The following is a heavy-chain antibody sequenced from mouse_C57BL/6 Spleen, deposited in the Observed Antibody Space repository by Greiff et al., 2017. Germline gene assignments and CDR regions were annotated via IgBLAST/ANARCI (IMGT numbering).Heavy chain of an antibody. Sequence: QVQLQQSGPELVKPGASVKISCKASGYAFSSSWMTWVKQRPGKGLEWIGRIYPGDGDTNYNGKFKGKATLTADKSSSTAYMQLSSLTSEDSAVYFCARGSSGYDYAMDYWGQGTSVTVSS. D-gene: IGHD3-2*02. J-gene: IGHJ4*01. CDR3: ARGSSGYDYAMDY. CDR1: GYAFSSSW. V-gene: IGHV1-82*01. CDR2: IYPGDGDT.